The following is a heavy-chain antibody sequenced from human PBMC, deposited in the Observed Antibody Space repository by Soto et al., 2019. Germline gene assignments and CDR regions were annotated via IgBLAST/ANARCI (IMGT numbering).Heavy chain of an antibody. Sequence: EVQLLESGGGLVQPGGSLRLSCAASGFTFSSYAVSWVRQAPGKGPEWISSISGSGSTIYYADSVKGRFTISRDNSKNTLYLQMSSLRAEDTAVYYCAKVFYYYDSSGYYYFDYCGQGTLVTVSS. CDR1: GFTFSSYA. V-gene: IGHV3-23*01. CDR3: AKVFYYYDSSGYYYFDY. D-gene: IGHD3-22*01. J-gene: IGHJ4*02. CDR2: ISGSGSTI.